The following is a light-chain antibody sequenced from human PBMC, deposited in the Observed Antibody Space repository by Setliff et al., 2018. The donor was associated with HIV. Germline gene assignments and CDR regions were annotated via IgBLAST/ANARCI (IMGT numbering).Light chain of an antibody. Sequence: QSVLTQPASVSGSPGQSITISCTGSSGDVGNHNLVSWYQHFSGKAPKLIIYEDDKRPSGVSDRFSGSKSGNTASLRISGLQAEDEADYHCCAYAGSSISIFGGGTKVTVL. J-gene: IGLJ2*01. V-gene: IGLV2-23*01. CDR1: SGDVGNHNL. CDR3: CAYAGSSISI. CDR2: EDD.